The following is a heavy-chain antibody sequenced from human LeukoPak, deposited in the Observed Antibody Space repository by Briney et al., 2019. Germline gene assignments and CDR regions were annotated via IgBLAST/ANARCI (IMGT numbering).Heavy chain of an antibody. J-gene: IGHJ4*02. CDR3: AKGPKGIRRGGGVDY. V-gene: IGHV3-43D*03. CDR2: ISWDGGST. CDR1: GFTFDDYA. D-gene: IGHD3-16*01. Sequence: GGSLRLSRAASGFTFDDYAMHWVRQAPGKGLEWVSLISWDGGSTYYADSVKGRFTISRDNSKNSLYLQMNSLRAEDTALYYCAKGPKGIRRGGGVDYWGQGTLVTVSS.